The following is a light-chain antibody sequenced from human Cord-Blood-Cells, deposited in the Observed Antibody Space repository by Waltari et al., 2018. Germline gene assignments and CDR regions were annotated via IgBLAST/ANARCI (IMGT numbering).Light chain of an antibody. V-gene: IGLV2-23*01. CDR3: CSYAGSYV. Sequence: QSALTQPASVSGLPGQSITISCTGTSGDVGTYNFVSWYQQHPGKAPKLMIDEGSKRPSGVSNRFSGSKSGNTASLTISGLQAEDEADYYCCSYAGSYVFGTGTKVTVL. CDR2: EGS. J-gene: IGLJ1*01. CDR1: SGDVGTYNF.